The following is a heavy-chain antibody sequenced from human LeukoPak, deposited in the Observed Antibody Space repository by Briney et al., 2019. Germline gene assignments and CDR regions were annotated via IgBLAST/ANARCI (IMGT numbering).Heavy chain of an antibody. V-gene: IGHV3-30*18. CDR2: ISYDGSNK. J-gene: IGHJ4*02. Sequence: GGSLRLSCAASGFTFSSYGMHWVRQAPGKGLEWVAVISYDGSNKYYAGSVKGRFTISRDNSKNTLYLQMNSLRAEDTAVYYCAKDTYYYGSGSYNYWGQGTLVTASS. D-gene: IGHD3-10*01. CDR3: AKDTYYYGSGSYNY. CDR1: GFTFSSYG.